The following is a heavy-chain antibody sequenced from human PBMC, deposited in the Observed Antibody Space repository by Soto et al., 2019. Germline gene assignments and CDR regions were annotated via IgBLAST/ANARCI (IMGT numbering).Heavy chain of an antibody. D-gene: IGHD7-27*01. Sequence: QVQLVQSGAEVKKPGASVKVSCKASGYTFTTYDINWVRQATGQGLEWIGWMSPKTGNTGYAQNFQGRVTMTRNPSIGTAYMELSSLTSEDTAVYYCARGPPNLGFDLWGQGTLVPVSS. CDR3: ARGPPNLGFDL. V-gene: IGHV1-8*01. CDR1: GYTFTTYD. CDR2: MSPKTGNT. J-gene: IGHJ4*02.